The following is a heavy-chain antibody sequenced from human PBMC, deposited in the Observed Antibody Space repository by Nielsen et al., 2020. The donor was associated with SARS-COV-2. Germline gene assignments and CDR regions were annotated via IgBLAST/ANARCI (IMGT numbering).Heavy chain of an antibody. Sequence: SVKVSCKASGYTFTGSYVHWVRQAPGQGLEWMGRINPNSGATIYAQKFQGRVTMTRDTSISTAYLEVTRLRSDDTAVYYCARGGSIPARPLDYWGLGTLVTVSS. CDR2: INPNSGAT. V-gene: IGHV1-2*06. J-gene: IGHJ4*02. D-gene: IGHD6-6*01. CDR1: GYTFTGSY. CDR3: ARGGSIPARPLDY.